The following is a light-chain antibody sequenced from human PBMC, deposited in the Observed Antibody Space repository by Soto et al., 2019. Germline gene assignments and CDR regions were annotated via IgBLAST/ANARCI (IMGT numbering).Light chain of an antibody. Sequence: EIVLTQSPGTLSLSPGERATLSCRACQSVSSSYLGWYQQKPGRAPRLLIYGASSRATGIPDRFSGSGSGTDFTLTNSRLEPEDFAVYYCQQYGSSPYTFGRGTKLEIK. CDR3: QQYGSSPYT. CDR1: QSVSSSY. CDR2: GAS. V-gene: IGKV3-20*01. J-gene: IGKJ2*01.